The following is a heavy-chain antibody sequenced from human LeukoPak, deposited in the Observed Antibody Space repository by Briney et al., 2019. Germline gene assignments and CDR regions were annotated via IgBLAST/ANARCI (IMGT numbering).Heavy chain of an antibody. CDR3: AKSRRGVIIDESDY. Sequence: GGSLRLSCAASGFPLRSHAMNWVRQAPGKGLEWVSVISGGGANAHYADSVKGRFTIPRDNSKSTVFLQMNSLRVEDTAVYYCAKSRRGVIIDESDYWGQGTLVTVSS. CDR1: GFPLRSHA. J-gene: IGHJ4*02. CDR2: ISGGGANA. D-gene: IGHD3-10*01. V-gene: IGHV3-23*01.